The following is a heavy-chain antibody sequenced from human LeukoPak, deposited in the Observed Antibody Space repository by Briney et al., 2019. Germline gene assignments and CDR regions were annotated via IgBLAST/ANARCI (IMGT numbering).Heavy chain of an antibody. D-gene: IGHD2-2*01. J-gene: IGHJ6*02. CDR2: IWYDGSNK. V-gene: IGHV3-33*01. CDR3: ARDRYQLLPDTYYYYYGMDV. Sequence: SLRLSCAASGFTFSSYGMHWVRQAPGKGLEWVAVIWYDGSNKYYADSVKGRFTISRDNAKNSLYLQMNSLRAEDTAVYYCARDRYQLLPDTYYYYYGMDVWGQGTTVTVSS. CDR1: GFTFSSYG.